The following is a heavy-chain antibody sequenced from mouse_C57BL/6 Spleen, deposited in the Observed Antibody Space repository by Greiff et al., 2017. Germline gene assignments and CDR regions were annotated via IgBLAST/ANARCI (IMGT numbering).Heavy chain of an antibody. CDR2: INPNNGGT. Sequence: EVKLVESGPELVKPGASVKMSCKASGYTFTDYNMHWVKQSHGKSLEWIGYINPNNGGTSYNQKFKGKATLTVNKSSSTAYMELRSLTSEDSAVYYCARGWDYGAWFAYWGQGTLVTVSA. CDR1: GYTFTDYN. D-gene: IGHD2-4*01. CDR3: ARGWDYGAWFAY. V-gene: IGHV1-22*01. J-gene: IGHJ3*01.